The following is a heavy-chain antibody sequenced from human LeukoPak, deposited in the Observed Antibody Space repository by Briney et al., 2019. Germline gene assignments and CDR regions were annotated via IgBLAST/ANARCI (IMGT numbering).Heavy chain of an antibody. Sequence: PSETLSLTCTVSGGSISSSSYYWGWIRQPPGKGLEWIGSIYYSGSTYYNPSLKSRVTISVDTSKNQFSLKLSSVTAADTAVYYCVRYSRKPAAMLFGAFDIWGQGTMVTVSS. V-gene: IGHV4-39*07. J-gene: IGHJ3*02. CDR1: GGSISSSSYY. CDR2: IYYSGST. D-gene: IGHD2-2*01. CDR3: VRYSRKPAAMLFGAFDI.